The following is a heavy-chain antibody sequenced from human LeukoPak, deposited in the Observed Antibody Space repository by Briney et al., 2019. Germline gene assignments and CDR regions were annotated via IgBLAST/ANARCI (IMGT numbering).Heavy chain of an antibody. CDR3: ARESWAYFPFDS. CDR2: IYYTGGT. CDR1: GGSISNYY. D-gene: IGHD2/OR15-2a*01. Sequence: SETLSLTCTISGGSISNYYWSWIRQTPGKGLEWIGYIYYTGGTDYNPSLKSRVTISEDTSKNQFSLKLSSVTAADTAVYYCARESWAYFPFDSWGQGILVTVSP. V-gene: IGHV4-59*01. J-gene: IGHJ4*02.